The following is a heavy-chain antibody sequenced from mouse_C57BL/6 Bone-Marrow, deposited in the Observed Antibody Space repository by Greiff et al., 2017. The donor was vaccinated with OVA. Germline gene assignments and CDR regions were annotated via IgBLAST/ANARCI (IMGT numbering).Heavy chain of an antibody. Sequence: QVQLQQPGAELVKPGASVKMSCKASGYTFTSYWITWVKQRPGQGLEWIGDIYPGSGSTKYNAKFKSKATLTVDTSSSTAYMQLSSLTSEDSAVYYCARKERHRTGYFDYWGKGTTLTVSS. D-gene: IGHD3-1*01. CDR2: IYPGSGST. CDR3: ARKERHRTGYFDY. J-gene: IGHJ2*01. V-gene: IGHV1-55*01. CDR1: GYTFTSYW.